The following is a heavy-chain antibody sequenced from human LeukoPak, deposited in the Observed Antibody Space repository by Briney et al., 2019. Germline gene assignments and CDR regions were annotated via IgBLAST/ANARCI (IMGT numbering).Heavy chain of an antibody. CDR3: AKDTPAINWTPLGY. CDR2: ISDSGGST. D-gene: IGHD1-1*01. J-gene: IGHJ4*02. Sequence: PGGSLRLSCAASGFTFSSYAMSWVRQAPGKGLEWVSAISDSGGSTYYADSVKGRFTISRDNSKNTLYLQMNSLRAEDTAVYYCAKDTPAINWTPLGYWGQGTLVTVSS. CDR1: GFTFSSYA. V-gene: IGHV3-23*01.